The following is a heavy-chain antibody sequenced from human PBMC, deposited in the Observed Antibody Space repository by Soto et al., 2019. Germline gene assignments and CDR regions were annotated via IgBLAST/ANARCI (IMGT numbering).Heavy chain of an antibody. D-gene: IGHD2-2*01. CDR1: GYTFTSYY. Sequence: ASVKVSCKASGYTFTSYYMRWVRQAPGQGLEWMGIINPSGGSTSYAQKFQGRVTMTRDTSTSTVYMELSSLRSEDTAVYYCASSGGGNCSSTSCYDPWFDPWGQGTLVTVSS. CDR2: INPSGGST. CDR3: ASSGGGNCSSTSCYDPWFDP. J-gene: IGHJ5*02. V-gene: IGHV1-46*01.